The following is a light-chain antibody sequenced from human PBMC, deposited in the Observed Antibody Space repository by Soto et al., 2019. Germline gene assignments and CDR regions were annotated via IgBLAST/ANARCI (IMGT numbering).Light chain of an antibody. V-gene: IGKV1-39*01. CDR2: AAS. CDR3: QQRYRTPIT. Sequence: DIQLTQSPSPLSASVGDRDAITFLAVQSIITYLNWYRQKPGKAPKVLIYAASNLQSGVPPRFSGSGSGTDFALTISSLQPEDVATYFCQQRYRTPITFGQGTLLEI. CDR1: QSIITY. J-gene: IGKJ5*01.